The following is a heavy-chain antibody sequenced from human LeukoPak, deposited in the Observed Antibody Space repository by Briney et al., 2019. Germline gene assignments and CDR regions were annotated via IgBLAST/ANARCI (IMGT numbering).Heavy chain of an antibody. CDR3: AKRESSELRFSDY. CDR1: GFTFSSYG. J-gene: IGHJ4*02. Sequence: HSGGSLRLSCAASGFTFSSYGMHWVRQAPGKGLEWVAFIRYDGSNKYYGDSVKGRFTISRDNSKNTLYLQMNNLRAEDTAVYYCAKRESSELRFSDYWGQGTLVTVSS. V-gene: IGHV3-30*02. D-gene: IGHD3-3*01. CDR2: IRYDGSNK.